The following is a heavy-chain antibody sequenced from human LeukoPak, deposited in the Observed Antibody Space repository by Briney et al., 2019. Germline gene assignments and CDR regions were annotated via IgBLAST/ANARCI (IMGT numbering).Heavy chain of an antibody. CDR3: AREEMATPHDAFDI. CDR1: GFTFSDYY. D-gene: IGHD5-24*01. CDR2: ISSSSSYT. J-gene: IGHJ3*02. Sequence: GGSLRLSCAASGFTFSDYYMSWIRQAPGKGLEWVSYISSSSSYTNYADSVKGRFTISRDNAKNSLYLQMNSPRAEDTAVYYCAREEMATPHDAFDIWGRGTMVTVSS. V-gene: IGHV3-11*05.